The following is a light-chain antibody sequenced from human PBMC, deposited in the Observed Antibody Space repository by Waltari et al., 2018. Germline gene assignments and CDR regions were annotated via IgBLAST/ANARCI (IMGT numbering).Light chain of an antibody. CDR3: QALGTGAWV. J-gene: IGLJ3*02. V-gene: IGLV3-1*01. CDR2: QDT. Sequence: SYELTQPPSVSVSPGQPASITCSGDTLGNKYASWYQQKPGQSPLLVIYQDTKRPSEIPERFSGSKSANAATLTITGTQAMDEADYYCQALGTGAWVFVGGTKLTVL. CDR1: TLGNKY.